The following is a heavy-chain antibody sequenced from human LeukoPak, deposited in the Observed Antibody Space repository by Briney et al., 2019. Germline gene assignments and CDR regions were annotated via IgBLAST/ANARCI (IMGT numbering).Heavy chain of an antibody. CDR2: IIPIFGTA. J-gene: IGHJ5*02. CDR1: GCTFSSYA. Sequence: GASVKVSCKASGCTFSSYAISWVRQAPGQGLEWMGGIIPIFGTANYAQKLQGRVTITTDESTSTAYMELSSLRSEDTAVYCCASLDWNNWCDPWGQETLVSVSS. D-gene: IGHD3-9*01. CDR3: ASLDWNNWCDP. V-gene: IGHV1-69*05.